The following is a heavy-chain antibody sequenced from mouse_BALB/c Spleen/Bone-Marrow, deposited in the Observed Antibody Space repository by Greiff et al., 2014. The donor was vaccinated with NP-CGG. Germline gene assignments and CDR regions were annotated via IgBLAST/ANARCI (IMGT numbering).Heavy chain of an antibody. CDR1: GFSLTTYD. D-gene: IGHD2-1*01. CDR3: ARRNGNFRYYAMDY. Sequence: QVQLQQSGPGLVQPSQSLSITCTVSGFSLTTYDVVWVRQSPGKGLEWLGVIWSGGSTDYNAAFISRLSINKDNSKSQVFFKMNNLQAYDTAIYHCARRNGNFRYYAMDYWGQGTSVTVSS. V-gene: IGHV2-2*01. CDR2: IWSGGST. J-gene: IGHJ4*01.